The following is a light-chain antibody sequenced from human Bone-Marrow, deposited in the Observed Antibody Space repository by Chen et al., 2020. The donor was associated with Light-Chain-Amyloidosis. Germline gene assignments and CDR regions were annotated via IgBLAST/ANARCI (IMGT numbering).Light chain of an antibody. CDR1: SSNIGSQT. J-gene: IGLJ3*02. V-gene: IGLV1-44*01. CDR3: AAWDDRLNGRV. Sequence: VTISCSGSSSNIGSQTVNWYQQLPGTAPKLLIYRNNQRPSGVPDRFSGSKSGTPASLAISGLESEDEADYYCAAWDDRLNGRVFGGGTKLTVL. CDR2: RNN.